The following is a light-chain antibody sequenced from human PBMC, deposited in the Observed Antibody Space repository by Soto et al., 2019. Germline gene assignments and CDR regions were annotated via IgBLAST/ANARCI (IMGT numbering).Light chain of an antibody. CDR1: QSVSSSY. Sequence: EIVFTQSPGTLSLSPGERATLSCRASQSVSSSYLAWYQQKPGQAPRLLIYGAFSRATGIPDRFSGSGSGTDFTLTISRLEPEDFAVYFCQKNRNSQLTFGGRTKVDIK. CDR2: GAF. V-gene: IGKV3-20*01. J-gene: IGKJ4*01. CDR3: QKNRNSQLT.